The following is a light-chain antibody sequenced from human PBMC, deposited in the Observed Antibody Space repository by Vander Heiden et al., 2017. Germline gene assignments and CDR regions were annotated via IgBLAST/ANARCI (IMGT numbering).Light chain of an antibody. CDR2: GTS. Sequence: DIVFTQSPGTLSLSPGDRATFSCKASQSISSSFLAWYQQKPGQSPSLLIYGTSSRATDIPGRFSGSGSGTDFTLTITSLEPEDFAVYYCQQYGSSPWTFGQGTKVEVK. J-gene: IGKJ1*01. V-gene: IGKV3-20*01. CDR1: QSISSSF. CDR3: QQYGSSPWT.